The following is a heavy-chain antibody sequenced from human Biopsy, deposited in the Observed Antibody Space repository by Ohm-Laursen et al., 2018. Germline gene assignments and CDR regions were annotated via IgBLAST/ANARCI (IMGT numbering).Heavy chain of an antibody. J-gene: IGHJ4*02. Sequence: SVKVSCKVPGGTFSNYGVNWVRQAPGQGLEWLGGNIPILGTGNYAQKFQDRVTVAADTSTSTATMELRSLRSDDTAVYYCALQSVAQMKNFDYWGQGTLVTVSS. CDR3: ALQSVAQMKNFDY. CDR2: NIPILGTG. V-gene: IGHV1-69*06. CDR1: GGTFSNYG. D-gene: IGHD6-19*01.